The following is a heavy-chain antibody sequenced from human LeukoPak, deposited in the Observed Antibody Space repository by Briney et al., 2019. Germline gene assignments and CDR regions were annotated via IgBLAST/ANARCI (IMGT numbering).Heavy chain of an antibody. D-gene: IGHD5-24*01. J-gene: IGHJ4*02. CDR3: ARGAARMVEVATIISFEY. CDR2: IYYSGYT. CDR1: GGSISSYY. Sequence: SETLSLTCTVSGGSISSYYWSWIRQPPGKGLKWIGNIYYSGYTTYSPSLRSRVTISVDTSKNQFSLKLSSVTAEDTAVYYCARGAARMVEVATIISFEYWGQGTLVTVSS. V-gene: IGHV4-59*01.